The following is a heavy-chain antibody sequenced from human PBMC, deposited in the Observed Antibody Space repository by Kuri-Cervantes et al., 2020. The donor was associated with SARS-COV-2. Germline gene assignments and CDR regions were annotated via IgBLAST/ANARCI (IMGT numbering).Heavy chain of an antibody. V-gene: IGHV3-23*01. J-gene: IGHJ3*02. Sequence: GGSLRLSCAASGFTFSSYAMNWVRQAPGKGLEWVSGISGSGGNSYYPDSVKGRFTISRDNSKNTLYLQMNSLRAEDTAVYYCAKVQGNGENAFDIWGQGTMVTVSS. CDR1: GFTFSSYA. CDR3: AKVQGNGENAFDI. CDR2: ISGSGGNS. D-gene: IGHD3-10*01.